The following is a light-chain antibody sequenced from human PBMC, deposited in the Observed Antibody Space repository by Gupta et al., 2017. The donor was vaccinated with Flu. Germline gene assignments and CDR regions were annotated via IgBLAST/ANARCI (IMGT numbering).Light chain of an antibody. CDR1: QDVSGW. CDR2: KTS. V-gene: IGKV1-12*01. J-gene: IGKJ4*01. CDR3: QEANDFPRIT. Sequence: IQMTQSPSVVSASIGDRVTITCRASQDVSGWLAWYQAKPGQAPKLLVYKTSILQDGVPSRFSGSGSGTDFTLTISSLQSEDFATYICQEANDFPRITFGGGTRVEL.